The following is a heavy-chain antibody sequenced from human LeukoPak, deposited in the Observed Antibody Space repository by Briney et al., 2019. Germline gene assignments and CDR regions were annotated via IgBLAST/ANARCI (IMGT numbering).Heavy chain of an antibody. CDR1: GFTFSNYA. CDR3: AKGKTPFSMYFQH. CDR2: ISGSGGST. J-gene: IGHJ1*01. D-gene: IGHD2-21*01. V-gene: IGHV3-23*01. Sequence: GGSLRLSCAASGFTFSNYAVSWVRQAPGKGLEWVSAISGSGGSTYYADSVKGRFTISRDNSKNTLYLQMNSLRAEDTAVYYCAKGKTPFSMYFQHWGQGTLVTVSS.